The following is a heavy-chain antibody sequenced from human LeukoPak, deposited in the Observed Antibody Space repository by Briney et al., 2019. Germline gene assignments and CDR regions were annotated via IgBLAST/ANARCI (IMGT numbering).Heavy chain of an antibody. CDR2: IFPDDSDT. D-gene: IGHD4-17*01. V-gene: IGHV5-51*01. CDR3: ARRDPTTVTAFDY. Sequence: GESLKICCRFSGFDFTRDWIGWVRLMPGKGLEWMGIIFPDDSDTRYSPSFQGQVTLSADKSISTAYLQWSSLKASDTAIYYCARRDPTTVTAFDYWGQGTLVTVSS. J-gene: IGHJ4*02. CDR1: GFDFTRDW.